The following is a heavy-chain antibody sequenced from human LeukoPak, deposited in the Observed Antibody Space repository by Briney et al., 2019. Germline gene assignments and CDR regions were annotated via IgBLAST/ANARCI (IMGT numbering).Heavy chain of an antibody. CDR1: GFNLSSYA. Sequence: GGSLRLSRAASGFNLSSYAFNWVRQAPGGGLEWVSSISRGSIHIYYGDSVKGRFTISRDNAKNSLFLEMNSLRAEDTAVYYCARVPSFWSGYYADYWGRGTLVTVSS. J-gene: IGHJ4*02. V-gene: IGHV3-21*01. CDR2: ISRGSIHI. CDR3: ARVPSFWSGYYADY. D-gene: IGHD3-3*01.